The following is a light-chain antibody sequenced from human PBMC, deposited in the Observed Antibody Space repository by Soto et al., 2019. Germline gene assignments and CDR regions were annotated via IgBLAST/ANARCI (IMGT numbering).Light chain of an antibody. J-gene: IGLJ2*01. V-gene: IGLV1-40*01. CDR1: SSNIGAGYD. Sequence: QLVLTQPPSVSGAPGQRVTISCTGSSSNIGAGYDVHWYQQLPGTAPKLLIYGNSNLPSGVPDRFSGSKSGTSASLAITGLQAEDEADYYCQSYDSRLSGVVFGGGTKLTVL. CDR2: GNS. CDR3: QSYDSRLSGVV.